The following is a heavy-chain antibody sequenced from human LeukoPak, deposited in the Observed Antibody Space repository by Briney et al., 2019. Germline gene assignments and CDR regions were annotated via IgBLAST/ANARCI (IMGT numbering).Heavy chain of an antibody. CDR2: INSDVSIT. CDR3: ARDAAGLDY. Sequence: GGSLRLSCAASGFTFRSHYMHWVRQAPGKGLVWVSRINSDVSITTYADSVKGRFTISRDNAKNTVYLQMNSLRGEDTGVYYCARDAAGLDYWGQGTLVTVSS. J-gene: IGHJ4*02. D-gene: IGHD1-14*01. CDR1: GFTFRSHY. V-gene: IGHV3-74*01.